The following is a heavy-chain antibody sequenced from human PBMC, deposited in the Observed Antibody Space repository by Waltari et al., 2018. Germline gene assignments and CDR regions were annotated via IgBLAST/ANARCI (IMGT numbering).Heavy chain of an antibody. V-gene: IGHV1-18*01. CDR3: ARDRYGDYYTD. D-gene: IGHD4-17*01. J-gene: IGHJ4*02. CDR2: ISAYNRNT. Sequence: VQLVQSGAEVKKPGASVTVSCKAAGYTFTSYGISRVRQAPGQGLEWMGWISAYNRNTNYAQKLPGRVTMTTDTSTSTAYMELRSLRSDDTAVYYCARDRYGDYYTDWGQGTLVTVSS. CDR1: GYTFTSYG.